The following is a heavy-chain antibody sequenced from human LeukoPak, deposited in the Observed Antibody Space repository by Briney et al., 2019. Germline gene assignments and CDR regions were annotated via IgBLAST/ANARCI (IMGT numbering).Heavy chain of an antibody. J-gene: IGHJ4*02. V-gene: IGHV4-4*07. CDR1: GGSISSYS. D-gene: IGHD3-10*01. CDR3: ARDTYGSGSYTWIY. CDR2: IYTSGST. Sequence: SETLCLTCTVSGGSISSYSWSWIRQPAGKGLEWVWRIYTSGSTNYNPSLQSRVTMSVDMSKNQFSLKLSYVTAADTAGYFCARDTYGSGSYTWIYWGQGTLVTVSS.